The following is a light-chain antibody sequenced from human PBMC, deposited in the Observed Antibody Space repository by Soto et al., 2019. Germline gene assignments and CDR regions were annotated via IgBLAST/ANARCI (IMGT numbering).Light chain of an antibody. Sequence: EIVLTQSPGTLSLSPGERATLSCRASQSVSSSYLAWYQQKPGQAPRLLIYGASSRVTGIPDRFSGCGSGTDFSLTISRLEPEDFAVYYCQQYGFLITFGQGTRLEIK. CDR2: GAS. CDR3: QQYGFLIT. V-gene: IGKV3-20*01. CDR1: QSVSSSY. J-gene: IGKJ5*01.